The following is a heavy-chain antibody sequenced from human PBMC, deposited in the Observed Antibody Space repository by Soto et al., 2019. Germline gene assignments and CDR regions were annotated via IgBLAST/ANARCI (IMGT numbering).Heavy chain of an antibody. J-gene: IGHJ4*02. CDR3: AKDNAPESGDNSVDY. D-gene: IGHD5-12*01. V-gene: IGHV3-23*01. CDR2: ISGSGTNT. Sequence: EVRLLESGGGLIQPGGSLRLSCAASGFTFRSYVMSWVRQAPGTGLEWVSGISGSGTNTYYAGSVKGRFTISRDNSKNTVYLQMTSLRAEDTAEYDCAKDNAPESGDNSVDYWGEGTLVTVSS. CDR1: GFTFRSYV.